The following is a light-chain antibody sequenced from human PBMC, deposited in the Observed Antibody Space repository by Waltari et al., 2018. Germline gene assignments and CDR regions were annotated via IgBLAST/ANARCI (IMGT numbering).Light chain of an antibody. CDR3: SSYEGSNNLV. CDR1: SSDVGGYNY. CDR2: EVT. J-gene: IGLJ3*02. Sequence: QSALTQPPSASGSPGQSVTISCTGTSSDVGGYNYVPWYQQPPGKAPKLMIYEVTKRPSGVPDRFSGSKSGNTASLTVSGLQAEDEADYYCSSYEGSNNLVFGGGTKVTVL. V-gene: IGLV2-8*01.